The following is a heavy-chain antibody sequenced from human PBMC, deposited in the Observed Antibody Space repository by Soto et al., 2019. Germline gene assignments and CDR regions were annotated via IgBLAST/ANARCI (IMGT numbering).Heavy chain of an antibody. V-gene: IGHV4-59*01. CDR1: GDSISSYH. D-gene: IGHD2-2*01. J-gene: IGHJ4*02. CDR3: AGRYSISDRYLGSFDH. CDR2: IYYSGST. Sequence: QVQLQESGPGLVKPSETLSLTCSVSGDSISSYHWSWIRQSPGKGLEWIGYIYYSGSTNKNPSLESRVTMSVDMSKNQFSLKLTSVTAADTAVYYCAGRYSISDRYLGSFDHWGQGTLVTVSS.